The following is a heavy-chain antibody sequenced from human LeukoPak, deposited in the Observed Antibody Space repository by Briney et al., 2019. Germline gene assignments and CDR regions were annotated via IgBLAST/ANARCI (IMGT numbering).Heavy chain of an antibody. Sequence: GSSLRLSCAASGFTFDDYAMHWVRQAPGTGLEGVSGISWNSGSIGYADSVKGRFTISRDNAKNSLYLQMNSLRAEDTALYYCVGSDGATFYYGMDVWGQGTTVTVSS. CDR2: ISWNSGSI. J-gene: IGHJ6*02. CDR3: VGSDGATFYYGMDV. V-gene: IGHV3-9*01. CDR1: GFTFDDYA. D-gene: IGHD5-24*01.